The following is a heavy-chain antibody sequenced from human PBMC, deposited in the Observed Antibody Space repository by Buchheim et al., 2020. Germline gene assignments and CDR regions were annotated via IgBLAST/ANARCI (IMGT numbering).Heavy chain of an antibody. CDR1: GFTFSSYS. D-gene: IGHD2-2*01. V-gene: IGHV3-48*04. J-gene: IGHJ4*02. CDR2: ISSSSSTI. CDR3: AREETIVVVPAAIDY. Sequence: EVQLVESGGGLVQPGGSLRLSCAASGFTFSSYSMNWVRQAPGKGLEWVSYISSSSSTIYYADSVKGRFTISGDNAKNSLYLQMNSLRAEDTAVYYCAREETIVVVPAAIDYWGQGTL.